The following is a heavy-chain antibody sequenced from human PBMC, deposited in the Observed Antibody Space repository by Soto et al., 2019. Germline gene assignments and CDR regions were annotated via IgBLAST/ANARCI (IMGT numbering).Heavy chain of an antibody. CDR2: ISYDETNE. J-gene: IGHJ6*02. V-gene: IGHV3-30*18. CDR1: GFTFGSHG. CDR3: AKDLRTTISDYGMDV. Sequence: QVQLVESGGGLVQPGGSLMLTCVASGFTFGSHGMHWVRQAPGKGLEWVAVISYDETNEHYVDSVKGRFTISRDNSKSILYLQMNRLRPEDTAVYKCAKDLRTTISDYGMDVWGQGTTVTVSS.